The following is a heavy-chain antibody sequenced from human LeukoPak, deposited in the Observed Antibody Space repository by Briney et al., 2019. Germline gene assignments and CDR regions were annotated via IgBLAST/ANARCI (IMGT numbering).Heavy chain of an antibody. V-gene: IGHV4-59*01. CDR2: IYYSGST. D-gene: IGHD4-17*01. Sequence: PSETLSLTCTVSGGSISSYYWSWIRQPPGKGLEWIGYIYYSGSTNYNPSLKSRVTISVDTSKNQFSLKLSSVTAADTAVYYCARDSSYGDYVRSYYYMDVWGKGTTVTISS. J-gene: IGHJ6*03. CDR1: GGSISSYY. CDR3: ARDSSYGDYVRSYYYMDV.